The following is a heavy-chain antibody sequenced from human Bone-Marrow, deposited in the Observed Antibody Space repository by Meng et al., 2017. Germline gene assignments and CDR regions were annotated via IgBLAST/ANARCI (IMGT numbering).Heavy chain of an antibody. CDR3: ARVPYNGAGFGELFFFSAFDI. D-gene: IGHD3-10*01. J-gene: IGHJ3*02. V-gene: IGHV3-7*01. Sequence: GESLKISCVASGLSFTDAWMSWVRQAPGKGLEWVANIKQDGSEKYYVDSVKGRFTISRDNAKNSLYLQMNSLRAEDTAVYYCARVPYNGAGFGELFFFSAFDIWGQGTMVTVSS. CDR2: IKQDGSEK. CDR1: GLSFTDAW.